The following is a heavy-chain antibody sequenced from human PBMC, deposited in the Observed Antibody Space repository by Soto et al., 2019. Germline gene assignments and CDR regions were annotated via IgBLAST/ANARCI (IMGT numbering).Heavy chain of an antibody. D-gene: IGHD6-19*01. V-gene: IGHV3-30*18. CDR1: GFTFSSYG. CDR3: AKGHSSGWYFYSYYGMDV. Sequence: GGSLRLSCAASGFTFSSYGMHWVRQAPGKGLEWVAVISYDGSNEYYADSVKGRFTISRDNSKNTLYLQMNSLRAEDTAVYYCAKGHSSGWYFYSYYGMDVWGQGTTVTVSS. J-gene: IGHJ6*02. CDR2: ISYDGSNE.